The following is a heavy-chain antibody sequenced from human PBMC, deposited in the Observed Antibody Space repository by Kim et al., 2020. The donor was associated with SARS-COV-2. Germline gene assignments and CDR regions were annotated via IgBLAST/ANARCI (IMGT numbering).Heavy chain of an antibody. J-gene: IGHJ6*02. Sequence: SVKVSCKASGGTFSSYAISWVRQAPGQGLEWMGGIIPIFGTANYAQKFQGRVTITADESTSTAYMELSSLRSEDTAVYYCARGYYILNGKLYYYYGMDVWGPGTTVTVSS. D-gene: IGHD3-9*01. CDR1: GGTFSSYA. V-gene: IGHV1-69*13. CDR3: ARGYYILNGKLYYYYGMDV. CDR2: IIPIFGTA.